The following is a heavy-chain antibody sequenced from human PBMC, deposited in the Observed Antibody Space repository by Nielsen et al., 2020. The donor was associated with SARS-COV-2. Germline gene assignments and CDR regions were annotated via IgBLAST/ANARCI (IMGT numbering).Heavy chain of an antibody. V-gene: IGHV4-59*01. J-gene: IGHJ5*02. Sequence: SETLSLTCTVSGGSISSYYWSWIRQPPGKGLEWIGYIYYSGSTNYNPSLKSRVTISVDTSKNQLSLKLSSVTAADTAVYYCARVDYILDWFDPWGQGTLVTVSS. D-gene: IGHD2/OR15-2a*01. CDR2: IYYSGST. CDR1: GGSISSYY. CDR3: ARVDYILDWFDP.